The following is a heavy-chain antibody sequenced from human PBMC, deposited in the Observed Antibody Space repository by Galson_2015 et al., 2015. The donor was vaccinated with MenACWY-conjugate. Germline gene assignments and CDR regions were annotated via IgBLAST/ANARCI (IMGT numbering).Heavy chain of an antibody. Sequence: ETLSLTCTVSGGSITNYYWSWIRQPPGKGLEWIGFIYYTGSTNYNPSLMSRVTISLDTSKNHVSLNLNSVTAADTAVYYCARHRGATTKKFDPWGQGTLVTVSS. J-gene: IGHJ5*02. CDR2: IYYTGST. V-gene: IGHV4-59*08. CDR1: GGSITNYY. D-gene: IGHD1-1*01. CDR3: ARHRGATTKKFDP.